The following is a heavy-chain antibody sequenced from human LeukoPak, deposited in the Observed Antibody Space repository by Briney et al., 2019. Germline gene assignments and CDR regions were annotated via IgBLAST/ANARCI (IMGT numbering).Heavy chain of an antibody. D-gene: IGHD6-19*01. J-gene: IGHJ4*01. CDR3: ARRVAVAPNYDY. V-gene: IGHV4-39*07. CDR2: IYYSGST. CDR1: GGSISSYY. Sequence: SETLSLTCTVSGGSISSYYWGWIRQPPGKGLEWIGSIYYSGSTYYNPSLKSRVTISVDTSKNQFSLKLSSVTAADTAVYYCARRVAVAPNYDYWGHGTLVTVSS.